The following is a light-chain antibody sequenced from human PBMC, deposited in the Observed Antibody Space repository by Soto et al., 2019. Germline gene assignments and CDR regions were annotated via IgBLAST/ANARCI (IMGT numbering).Light chain of an antibody. CDR3: SSYAGSNTVV. CDR1: SSDVGGYNY. V-gene: IGLV2-8*01. Sequence: QSALTQPPSASGSPGQSVTISCTGTSSDVGGYNYVSWYQQQSGKAPKLMIYEVSKRPSGVPDRFSGSKSGNTASLTVPGLQAEDEADYYCSSYAGSNTVVFGGGTKVTVL. J-gene: IGLJ2*01. CDR2: EVS.